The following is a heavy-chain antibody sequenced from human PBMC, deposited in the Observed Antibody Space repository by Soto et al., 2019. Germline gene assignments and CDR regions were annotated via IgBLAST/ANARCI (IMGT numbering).Heavy chain of an antibody. CDR2: IIPIFGTA. CDR1: GGTFSSYA. Sequence: PPASVKVSCKASGGTFSSYAISWVRQAPGQGLEWMGGIIPIFGTANYAQKFQGRVTITADESTSTAYMELSSLRSEDTAVYYCARPRGPAMIKGINAFDIWGQGTMVTVSS. J-gene: IGHJ3*02. V-gene: IGHV1-69*13. CDR3: ARPRGPAMIKGINAFDI. D-gene: IGHD2-2*01.